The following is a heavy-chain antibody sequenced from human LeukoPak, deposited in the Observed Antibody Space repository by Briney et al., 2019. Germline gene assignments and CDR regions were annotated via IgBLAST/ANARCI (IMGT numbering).Heavy chain of an antibody. V-gene: IGHV3-23*01. Sequence: PGGSLRLSCAASGLPFSTHSLNWVRQAPGRGVEWVSAISGSGGSTYYADSVKGRSTISRDNSKNTLYLQMNSRRAEDTAVYYCAKARSYRDIVVVPAAANGFAPWGQGTLVTVSS. CDR3: AKARSYRDIVVVPAAANGFAP. CDR1: GLPFSTHS. J-gene: IGHJ5*02. CDR2: ISGSGGST. D-gene: IGHD2-2*01.